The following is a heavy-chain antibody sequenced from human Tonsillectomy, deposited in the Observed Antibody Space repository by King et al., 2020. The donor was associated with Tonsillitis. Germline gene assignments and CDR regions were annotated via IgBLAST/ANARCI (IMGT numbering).Heavy chain of an antibody. V-gene: IGHV4-39*01. CDR1: GGSISSSSYY. CDR2: IYYSGTT. Sequence: LQLQESGPGLVKPSETLSLTCTVSGGSISSSSYYWGWIRQPPGKGLEWIGSIYYSGTTYYNPSLKSRVTISVDTSKNQFSLKVTSLTAADTAVYYCARAGNWFDPWGQGTLVTVSS. J-gene: IGHJ5*02. CDR3: ARAGNWFDP.